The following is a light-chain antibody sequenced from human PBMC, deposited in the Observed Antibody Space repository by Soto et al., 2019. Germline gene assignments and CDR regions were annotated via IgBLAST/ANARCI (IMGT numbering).Light chain of an antibody. CDR2: GAS. Sequence: IVLTQSPGTLSVSPGERVTLSCRASESVAGNYLAWYQQKPGRAPRLLIYGASYRATDIPYRFSGSVSGTDFTFTVDRLEPDDFGLFYCHQYSISARTFGKVTKVELK. V-gene: IGKV3-20*01. J-gene: IGKJ1*01. CDR3: HQYSISART. CDR1: ESVAGNY.